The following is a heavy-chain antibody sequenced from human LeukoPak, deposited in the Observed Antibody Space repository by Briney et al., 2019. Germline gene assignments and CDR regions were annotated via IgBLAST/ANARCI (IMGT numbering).Heavy chain of an antibody. J-gene: IGHJ5*02. CDR2: ISSSSSYI. CDR3: ATLGYCSSTSCYTGWFDP. Sequence: GGSLRLSCAASGFTFSSYAMHWVRQAPGKGLEWVSSISSSSSYIYYADSVKGRFTISRDNAKNSLYLQMNSLRAEDTAVYYCATLGYCSSTSCYTGWFDPWGQGTLVTVSS. D-gene: IGHD2-2*02. CDR1: GFTFSSYA. V-gene: IGHV3-21*01.